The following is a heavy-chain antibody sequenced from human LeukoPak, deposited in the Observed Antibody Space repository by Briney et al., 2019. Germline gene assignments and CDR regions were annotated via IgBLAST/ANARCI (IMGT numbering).Heavy chain of an antibody. CDR3: AREVQLVPDY. V-gene: IGHV3-30-3*01. Sequence: GGSLRLSCAASGFTFSSYDMHWVRQAPGKGLEWVAVISFDGSNKDYADPVKGRFTISRDNAKNSLYLQMNSLRAEDTAVYYCAREVQLVPDYWGQGTLVTVSS. D-gene: IGHD6-13*01. J-gene: IGHJ4*02. CDR1: GFTFSSYD. CDR2: ISFDGSNK.